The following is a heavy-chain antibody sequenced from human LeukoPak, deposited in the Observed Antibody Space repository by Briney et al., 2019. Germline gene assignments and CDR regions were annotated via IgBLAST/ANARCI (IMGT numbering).Heavy chain of an antibody. Sequence: SETLSLTCTVSGGSISSYYWSWIRQPAGKGLEWIGRIYTSGSTSYNPSLNSRVTMSLDTSKNQFSLKMSSVTAADTAVYYCASGPDFWSGYSYYYYMDVWGKGTTVTVSS. CDR1: GGSISSYY. D-gene: IGHD3-3*01. CDR2: IYTSGST. V-gene: IGHV4-4*07. J-gene: IGHJ6*03. CDR3: ASGPDFWSGYSYYYYMDV.